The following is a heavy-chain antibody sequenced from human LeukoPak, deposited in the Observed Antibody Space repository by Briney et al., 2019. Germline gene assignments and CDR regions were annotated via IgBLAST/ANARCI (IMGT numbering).Heavy chain of an antibody. CDR2: ISSDGRDT. J-gene: IGHJ4*02. CDR1: GFTFSSFG. CDR3: ARDLRLAAAYYFDY. Sequence: GGSLRLSCGASGFTFSSFGMHWLRQAPGKGLEWVAVISSDGRDTHYVDSVRGRFTISRDNPKNTLYLQMNSLRTEDTAVYYCARDLRLAAAYYFDYWGQGTPVTVSS. D-gene: IGHD6-13*01. V-gene: IGHV3-30*19.